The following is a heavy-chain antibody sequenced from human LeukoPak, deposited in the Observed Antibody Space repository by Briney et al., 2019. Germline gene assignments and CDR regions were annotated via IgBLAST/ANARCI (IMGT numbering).Heavy chain of an antibody. CDR2: IYYSGST. J-gene: IGHJ4*02. V-gene: IGHV4-59*01. Sequence: SETLSLTCTVSGGSISSYYWSWIRQPPGKGLEWIGYIYYSGSTNYNPSLKSRVTISVDTPKNQFSLKLSSVTAADTAVYYCARVVGADRRFFDYWGQGTLVTVSS. CDR3: ARVVGADRRFFDY. D-gene: IGHD1-26*01. CDR1: GGSISSYY.